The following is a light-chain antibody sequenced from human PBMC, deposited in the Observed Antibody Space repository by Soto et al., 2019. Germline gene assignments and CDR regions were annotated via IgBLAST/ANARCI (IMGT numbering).Light chain of an antibody. CDR1: QSVSSY. J-gene: IGKJ3*01. CDR2: DAS. V-gene: IGKV3-11*01. Sequence: EIVLTQSPATLSLSPGERATLSCRASQSVSSYLAWYQQKPGQAPRLLIYDASNRATGIPARFSGSGSGTDFTLTISSLEPEDFAVYYCQQRRNWPISFGPGTKVEIK. CDR3: QQRRNWPIS.